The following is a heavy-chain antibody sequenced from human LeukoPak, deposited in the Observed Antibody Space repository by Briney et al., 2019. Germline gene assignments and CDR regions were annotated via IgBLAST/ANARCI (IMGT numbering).Heavy chain of an antibody. CDR2: ISYDGSNK. V-gene: IGHV3-30-3*01. CDR3: AREYIAVAGIFDY. Sequence: GGSLRLSCAASGFTFSDYAMHWVRQAPGKGLEWVAVISYDGSNKYYADSVKGRFTISRDNSKNTLYLQMNSLRTEDTAVYYCAREYIAVAGIFDYWGQGTLVTVSS. D-gene: IGHD6-19*01. CDR1: GFTFSDYA. J-gene: IGHJ4*02.